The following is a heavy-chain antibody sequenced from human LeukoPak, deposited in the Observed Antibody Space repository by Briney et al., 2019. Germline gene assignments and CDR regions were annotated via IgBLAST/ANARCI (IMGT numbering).Heavy chain of an antibody. D-gene: IGHD2-15*01. CDR2: ISSSSSTI. CDR3: ARAGYCSGGSCYVYYYYGMDV. V-gene: IGHV3-48*04. Sequence: GGSLRLSCVASGFTFSSYSMNWVRQAPGKGLEWVSYISSSSSTIYYADSVKGRFTISRDNAKNSLYLQMNSLRAEDTAVYYCARAGYCSGGSCYVYYYYGMDVWGQGTTVTVSS. J-gene: IGHJ6*02. CDR1: GFTFSSYS.